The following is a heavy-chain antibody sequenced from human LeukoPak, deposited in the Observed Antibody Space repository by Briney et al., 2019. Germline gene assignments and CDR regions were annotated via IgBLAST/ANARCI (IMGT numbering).Heavy chain of an antibody. D-gene: IGHD2-2*01. Sequence: SETLSLTCAVYGGSISITSDYWGWIRQPPGKGLEWIGTISYSGSTYYNPSLKSRVTISVDTSKNQFSLKLNSVTAADTAVYHCARHWFHCSIAGCYYDSWGQGTLVTVSS. CDR1: GGSISITSDY. CDR2: ISYSGST. V-gene: IGHV4-39*01. CDR3: ARHWFHCSIAGCYYDS. J-gene: IGHJ4*02.